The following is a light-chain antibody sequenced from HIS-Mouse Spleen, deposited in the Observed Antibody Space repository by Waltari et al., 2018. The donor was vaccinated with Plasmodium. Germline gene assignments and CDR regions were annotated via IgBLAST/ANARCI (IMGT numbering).Light chain of an antibody. CDR2: YYSDSDK. CDR1: SAINVGSYT. V-gene: IGLV5-37*01. Sequence: QPVLTQPPSSSASPGESARLTCTLPSAINVGSYTISWYQQKPGSPPRYLLYYYSDSDKGQGSGVPSRFSGSKDASANTGILLSSGLQSEDEADYYCMIWPSNASGVFGGGTKLTV. CDR3: MIWPSNASGV. J-gene: IGLJ3*02.